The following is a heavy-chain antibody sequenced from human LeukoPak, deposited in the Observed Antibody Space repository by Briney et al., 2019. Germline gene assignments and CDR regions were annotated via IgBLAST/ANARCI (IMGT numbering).Heavy chain of an antibody. D-gene: IGHD3-10*01. J-gene: IGHJ5*02. CDR2: ISYDGSNK. CDR1: GFTFSSYA. CDR3: ARDFRDLLPYYYGSGSYFRSQNNWFDP. Sequence: PGGSLRLSCAASGFTFSSYAMHWVRQAPGKGLEWVAVISYDGSNKYYADSVKGRFTISRDNSKNTLYLQMNSLRAEDTAVYYCARDFRDLLPYYYGSGSYFRSQNNWFDPWGQGTLVTVSS. V-gene: IGHV3-30-3*01.